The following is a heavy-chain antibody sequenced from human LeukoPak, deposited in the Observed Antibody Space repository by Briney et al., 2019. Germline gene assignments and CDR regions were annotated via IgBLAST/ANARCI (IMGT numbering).Heavy chain of an antibody. Sequence: SETLSLTCTVSGGSISSNSYYWGWIRQPPGKGLEWIGSIYYSGSTYYNPSLKSRATISVDTSKNQFSPKLSSVTAADTAVYYCARGYSYGYSYYFDYWGQGTLVTVSS. J-gene: IGHJ4*02. CDR3: ARGYSYGYSYYFDY. CDR1: GGSISSNSYY. CDR2: IYYSGST. V-gene: IGHV4-39*01. D-gene: IGHD5-18*01.